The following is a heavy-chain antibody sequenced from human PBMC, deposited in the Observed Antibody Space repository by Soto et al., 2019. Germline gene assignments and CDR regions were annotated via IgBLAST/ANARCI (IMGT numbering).Heavy chain of an antibody. CDR1: GCSIYRSGSS. D-gene: IGHD2-15*01. J-gene: IGHJ4*02. V-gene: IGHV4-39*01. CDR3: GKVLVGATGHTDSDS. Sequence: SGTLALTCPVSGCSIYRSGSSWGWIRQPPGRVLEWIGNIDYNGVTYSNPSLKSRVTISRDTSKNQFSLKLTSVTAADTALYYCGKVLVGATGHTDSDSWGPGTLVTVSS. CDR2: IDYNGVT.